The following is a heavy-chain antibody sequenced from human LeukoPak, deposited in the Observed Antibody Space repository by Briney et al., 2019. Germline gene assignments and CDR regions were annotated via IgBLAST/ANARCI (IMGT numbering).Heavy chain of an antibody. CDR3: ARDLLNEGNHLDY. CDR2: IYYSGST. Sequence: SETLSLTCAVSGGSISSYYWSWIRQPPGKGLEWIGYIYYSGSTYYNPSLKSRVTISVDTSKNQFSLKLSSVTAADTAVYYCARDLLNEGNHLDYWGQGTLVTVSS. CDR1: GGSISSYY. V-gene: IGHV4-30-4*08. J-gene: IGHJ4*02. D-gene: IGHD4-23*01.